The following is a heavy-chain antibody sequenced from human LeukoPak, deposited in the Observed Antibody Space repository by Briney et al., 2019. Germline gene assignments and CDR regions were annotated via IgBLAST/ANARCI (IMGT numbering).Heavy chain of an antibody. CDR3: ARGEEQWLIFDY. CDR1: GGSISSYY. Sequence: SETLSLTCTVSGGSISSYYWSWIRQPPGKGLEWIGYIYYSGSTNYNPSLKSRVTISVDTSKNQFSLKLSSVTAADTAVYYCARGEEQWLIFDYWGQGTLVTVSS. D-gene: IGHD6-19*01. CDR2: IYYSGST. V-gene: IGHV4-59*01. J-gene: IGHJ4*02.